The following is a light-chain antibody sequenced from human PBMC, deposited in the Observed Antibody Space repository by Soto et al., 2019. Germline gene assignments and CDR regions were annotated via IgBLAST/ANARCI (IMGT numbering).Light chain of an antibody. J-gene: IGKJ4*01. CDR3: QQANSFPLT. CDR1: QGISSW. V-gene: IGKV1-12*01. CDR2: AAS. Sequence: DIQMTQSPSSVSASVGDRVTISCRARQGISSWLAWHQQKPGKDPKLLIYAASSLQSRGRSSFSGSGSVTDFTLPISSLQPEDFATYYCQQANSFPLTFCGGTKVEIK.